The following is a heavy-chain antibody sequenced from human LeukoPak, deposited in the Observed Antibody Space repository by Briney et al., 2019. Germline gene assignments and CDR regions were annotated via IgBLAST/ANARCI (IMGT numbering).Heavy chain of an antibody. CDR2: IYSGSST. J-gene: IGHJ4*02. CDR1: GFTFSSYA. D-gene: IGHD1-7*01. V-gene: IGHV3-66*01. CDR3: ASFITGTKINDY. Sequence: PGGSLRLSCAASGFTFSSYAMSWVRQAPGKGLEWVSVIYSGSSTYYADSVKGRFTISRDNSKNTLYLQMNSLRAEDTAVYYCASFITGTKINDYWGQGTLVTVSS.